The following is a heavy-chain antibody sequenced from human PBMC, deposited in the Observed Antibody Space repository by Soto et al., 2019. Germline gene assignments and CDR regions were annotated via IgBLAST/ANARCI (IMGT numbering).Heavy chain of an antibody. CDR1: GYSISSGYY. CDR3: ARDPYNDLWSGSFDY. J-gene: IGHJ4*02. D-gene: IGHD3-3*01. V-gene: IGHV4-38-2*02. CDR2: IYNSGST. Sequence: AETLSLTCAVSGYSISSGYYWCWMRLPPGKGVEWSGSIYNSGSTYYNPSVKSRVAISVDTAKNQFSLKLSCVTAADTAVYYCARDPYNDLWSGSFDYWGQGTLVTVSS.